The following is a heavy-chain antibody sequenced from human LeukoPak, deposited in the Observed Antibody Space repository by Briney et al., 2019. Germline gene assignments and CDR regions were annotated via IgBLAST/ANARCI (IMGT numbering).Heavy chain of an antibody. V-gene: IGHV3-30*04. CDR3: ARELGTTYFDY. CDR1: GFTFSSYA. CDR2: ISYDGSNK. D-gene: IGHD1-1*01. J-gene: IGHJ4*02. Sequence: PGGSLRLSCAASGFTFSSYAMHWVRQAPGKGLEWVADISYDGSNKYYADSVKGRFTISRDNSKNTLYLQMNSLRAEDTAVYYCARELGTTYFDYWGQGTLVTVSS.